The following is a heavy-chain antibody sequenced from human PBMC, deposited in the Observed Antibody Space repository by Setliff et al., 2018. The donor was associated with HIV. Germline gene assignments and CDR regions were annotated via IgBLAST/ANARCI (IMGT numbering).Heavy chain of an antibody. CDR3: ARLPQDVRSSIDF. V-gene: IGHV3-74*01. J-gene: IGHJ4*02. Sequence: PVGSLRLSCAASGFTFTDYWMHWVRQVPGQGLVWVSRINVDGSSISYADSVKGRFTISRDNAKNTLFLQMNSLRAEDTAVYYCARLPQDVRSSIDFWGQGTLVTVSS. CDR1: GFTFTDYW. CDR2: INVDGSSI. D-gene: IGHD6-6*01.